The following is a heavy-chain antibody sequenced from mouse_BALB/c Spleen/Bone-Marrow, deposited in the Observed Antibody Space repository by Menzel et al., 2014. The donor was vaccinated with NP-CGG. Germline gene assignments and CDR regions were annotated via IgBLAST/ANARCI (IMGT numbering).Heavy chain of an antibody. CDR3: ARNFYGSSYFDY. V-gene: IGHV1-67*01. J-gene: IGHJ2*01. CDR2: ISTYSGNT. D-gene: IGHD1-1*01. CDR1: GYTFTAYA. Sequence: VHLVESGPELVRPGVSVKLSCKGSGYTFTAYAMHWVKQSHAKSLEWTGLISTYSGNTHYNQNFKGKATMTVDKSSSTAYMELARLTSEDSAIYYCARNFYGSSYFDYWGQGTTLTVSS.